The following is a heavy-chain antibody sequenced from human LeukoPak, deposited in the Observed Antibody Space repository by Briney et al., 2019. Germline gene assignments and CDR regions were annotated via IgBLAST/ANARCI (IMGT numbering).Heavy chain of an antibody. CDR3: AKTAYYGSGSYAYYFDY. CDR2: IYSGGST. Sequence: PGGSLRLSCAASGFTVSSNYMSWVRQAPGKGLEWVSVIYSGGSTYYADSVKGRFTISRDNSKNTLYLQMNSLRAEDTAVYYCAKTAYYGSGSYAYYFDYWGQGTLVTVSS. D-gene: IGHD3-10*01. J-gene: IGHJ4*02. V-gene: IGHV3-66*01. CDR1: GFTVSSNY.